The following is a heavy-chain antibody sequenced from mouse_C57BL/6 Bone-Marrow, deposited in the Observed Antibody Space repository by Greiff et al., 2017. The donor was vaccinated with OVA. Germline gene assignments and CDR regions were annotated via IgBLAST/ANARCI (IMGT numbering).Heavy chain of an antibody. CDR2: ISSGSSTI. CDR1: GFTFSDYG. J-gene: IGHJ4*01. CDR3: ARPDYGSSYYAMDY. Sequence: EVHLVESGGGLVKPGGSLKLSCAASGFTFSDYGMHWVRQAPEKGLEWVAYISSGSSTIYYADTVKGRFTISRDNAKNTLFLQMTSLRSEDTAMYYCARPDYGSSYYAMDYWGQGTSVTVSS. V-gene: IGHV5-17*01. D-gene: IGHD1-1*01.